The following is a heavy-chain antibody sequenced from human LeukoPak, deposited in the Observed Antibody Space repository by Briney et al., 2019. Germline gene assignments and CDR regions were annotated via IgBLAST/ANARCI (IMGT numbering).Heavy chain of an antibody. CDR3: AKSVLWFGELAMDV. D-gene: IGHD3-10*01. CDR1: GFTFSSYA. J-gene: IGHJ6*02. Sequence: LRLSCAASGFTFSSYAMHWVRQAPGKGLEWVSGISWNSGSIGYADSVKGRFTISRDNAKNSLYLQMNSLRAEDTALYYCAKSVLWFGELAMDVWGQGTTVTVSS. CDR2: ISWNSGSI. V-gene: IGHV3-9*01.